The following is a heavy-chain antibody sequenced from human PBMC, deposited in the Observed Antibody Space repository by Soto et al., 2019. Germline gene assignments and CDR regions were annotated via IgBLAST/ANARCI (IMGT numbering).Heavy chain of an antibody. CDR1: GFTFSSYA. CDR3: VTGYCSSTSCYRYYYYGMDV. D-gene: IGHD2-2*01. Sequence: GVLRLSCSASGFTFSSYAMHWVRQAPGKGLEYVSAISSNGGSTYYADSVKGRFTISRDNSKNTLYLQMSSLRAEDTAVYYCVTGYCSSTSCYRYYYYGMDVWGQGTTVTVSS. CDR2: ISSNGGST. V-gene: IGHV3-64D*06. J-gene: IGHJ6*02.